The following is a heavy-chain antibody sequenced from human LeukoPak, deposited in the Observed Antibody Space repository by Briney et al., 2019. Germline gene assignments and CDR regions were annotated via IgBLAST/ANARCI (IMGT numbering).Heavy chain of an antibody. CDR1: GYTLTELS. Sequence: GASVKVSCKVSGYTLTELSMHWVRQAPGKGFEWMGGFDPEDGETIYAQKFQGRVTMTEDTSTDTAYMELSSLRSEDTAVYYCATVLTVTTLDAFDIWGQGTMVTVSS. D-gene: IGHD4-17*01. CDR2: FDPEDGET. V-gene: IGHV1-24*01. J-gene: IGHJ3*02. CDR3: ATVLTVTTLDAFDI.